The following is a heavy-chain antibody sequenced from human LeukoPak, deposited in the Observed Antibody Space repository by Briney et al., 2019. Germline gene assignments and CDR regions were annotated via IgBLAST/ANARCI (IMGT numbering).Heavy chain of an antibody. CDR1: GFMFSNYW. D-gene: IGHD6-13*01. J-gene: IGHJ4*02. CDR3: ARDPPGIAASGTYY. Sequence: GGSLRLSCVGSGFMFSNYWMSWVRQAPGKGLEWVANINKDGSVAYSADSLKGRFTLSRDNAKSSLFLQMNSLRVEDSAVYYCARDPPGIAASGTYYWGQGTLVTVSS. V-gene: IGHV3-7*03. CDR2: INKDGSVA.